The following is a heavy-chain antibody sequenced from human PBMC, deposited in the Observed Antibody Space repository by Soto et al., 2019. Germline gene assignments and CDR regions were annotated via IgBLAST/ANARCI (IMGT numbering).Heavy chain of an antibody. V-gene: IGHV3-13*05. CDR2: ISAAGDP. J-gene: IGHJ6*02. CDR3: ARTVRDCDGLDV. Sequence: EVQLVESGGGLVQPGGSLRLSCEASGFTFRNYDMHWVRQGTGNGLEWVSGISAAGDPDYADSVEGRFTISRENAQNSFFLQMNSLRVGDTAVYYCARTVRDCDGLDVWGQGTTVIVSS. CDR1: GFTFRNYD. D-gene: IGHD2-21*02.